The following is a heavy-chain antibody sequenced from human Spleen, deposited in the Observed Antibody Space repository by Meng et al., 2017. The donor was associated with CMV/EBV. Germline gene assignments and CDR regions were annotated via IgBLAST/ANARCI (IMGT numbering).Heavy chain of an antibody. CDR2: ISNSGGRT. Sequence: GGSLRLSCAASGFTFSTYGMHWVRQAPGKGLEWISGISNSGGRTYSADSVKGRFTISRDNSKNTLYLQMNSLRAEDTAAYYCAKDLSRYYYYFGMDAWGQGTTVTVS. D-gene: IGHD6-13*01. CDR3: AKDLSRYYYYFGMDA. V-gene: IGHV3-23*01. CDR1: GFTFSTYG. J-gene: IGHJ6*02.